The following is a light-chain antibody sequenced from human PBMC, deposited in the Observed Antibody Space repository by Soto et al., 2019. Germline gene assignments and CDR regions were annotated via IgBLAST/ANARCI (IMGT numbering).Light chain of an antibody. CDR2: GAS. CDR1: QSVDTS. Sequence: VLTQSPATLSLSPGERATLSCRASQSVDTSLAWYQQKPGQAPRLLIYGASTRATGIPARFSGSGSGTEFTLTISSLQSEDFAVYYCQQYNNWPLTFGPGTKVDIK. CDR3: QQYNNWPLT. V-gene: IGKV3-15*01. J-gene: IGKJ3*01.